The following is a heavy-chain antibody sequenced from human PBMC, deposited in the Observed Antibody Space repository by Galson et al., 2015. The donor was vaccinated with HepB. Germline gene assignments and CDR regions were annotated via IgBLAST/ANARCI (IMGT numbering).Heavy chain of an antibody. Sequence: SLRLSCAASGFTFSSYSMNWVRQAPGKGLEWVSSISSSSSYIYYADSVKGRFTISRDNAKNSLYLQMNSLRAEDTAVYYCARDLLGDYDILTGYYLDYMDVWGKGTTVTVSS. CDR2: ISSSSSYI. J-gene: IGHJ6*03. D-gene: IGHD3-9*01. CDR1: GFTFSSYS. CDR3: ARDLLGDYDILTGYYLDYMDV. V-gene: IGHV3-21*01.